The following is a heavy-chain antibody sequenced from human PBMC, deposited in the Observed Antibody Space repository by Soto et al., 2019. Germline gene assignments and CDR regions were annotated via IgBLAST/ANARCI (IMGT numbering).Heavy chain of an antibody. CDR1: GYSFTSYW. CDR2: IYPGDSDT. J-gene: IGHJ6*02. Sequence: PGESLKISCKGSGYSFTSYWIAWVRQMPGKGLEWIGIIYPGDSDTRYSPSFQGQVTISADKSISTAYLQWSSLKASDTAMYYCARTSVAGKSYYGMDVWGQGTTLTLSS. V-gene: IGHV5-51*01. CDR3: ARTSVAGKSYYGMDV. D-gene: IGHD6-13*01.